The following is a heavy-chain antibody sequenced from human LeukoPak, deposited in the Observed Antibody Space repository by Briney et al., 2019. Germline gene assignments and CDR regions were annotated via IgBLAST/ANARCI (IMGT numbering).Heavy chain of an antibody. Sequence: SETLSLTCTVSGYSISIGYYWGWIRQPPGKGLEWIGSIYHSGSTYYNPSLKSRVTISVDTSKNQFSLKLSSVTAADTAVYYCATLARWLPEFDYWGQGTLVTVSS. CDR3: ATLARWLPEFDY. CDR2: IYHSGST. CDR1: GYSISIGYY. V-gene: IGHV4-38-2*02. D-gene: IGHD5-24*01. J-gene: IGHJ4*02.